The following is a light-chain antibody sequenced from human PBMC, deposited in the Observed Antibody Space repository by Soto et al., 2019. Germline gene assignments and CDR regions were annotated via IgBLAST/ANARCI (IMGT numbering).Light chain of an antibody. CDR2: AST. J-gene: IGKJ2*01. Sequence: DIQLTQSPSSLSASVGDRVTVTCRTSQSVNSYLNWYQQKPGRAPKLLIYASTNLQSGVPTRFSGSGFWTYFSLTISSLQPEDFATYYCQQSYSSLYTFGQGTKLEIK. CDR3: QQSYSSLYT. CDR1: QSVNSY. V-gene: IGKV1-39*01.